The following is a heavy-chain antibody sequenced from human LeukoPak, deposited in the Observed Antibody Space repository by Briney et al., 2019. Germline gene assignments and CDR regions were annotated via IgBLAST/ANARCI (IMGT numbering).Heavy chain of an antibody. D-gene: IGHD3-3*01. CDR1: GFTFSSYS. J-gene: IGHJ3*02. Sequence: GGSLRLSCAASGFTFSSYSMNWVRQAPGKGLEWVSSISSSSSYIYYADSVKGRFTISRDNAKNSLYLQMNSLRAEDTAVYYCARDLYDFWGGFDIWGQGTMVTVSS. CDR3: ARDLYDFWGGFDI. V-gene: IGHV3-21*01. CDR2: ISSSSSYI.